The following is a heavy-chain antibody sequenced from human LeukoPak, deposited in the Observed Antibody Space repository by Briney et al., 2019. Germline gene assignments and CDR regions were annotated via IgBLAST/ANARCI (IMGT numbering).Heavy chain of an antibody. CDR2: IYTSGST. Sequence: SETLSLTCTVSGGSISSYYWSWIRQPPGKGLEWIGYIYTSGSTNYNPSLKSRVTISVDTSKNQFSLKLSSVTAADTAVYYCASLIRDDFWSGSSQMDVWGKGTTVTVSS. CDR1: GGSISSYY. J-gene: IGHJ6*04. V-gene: IGHV4-4*09. D-gene: IGHD3-3*01. CDR3: ASLIRDDFWSGSSQMDV.